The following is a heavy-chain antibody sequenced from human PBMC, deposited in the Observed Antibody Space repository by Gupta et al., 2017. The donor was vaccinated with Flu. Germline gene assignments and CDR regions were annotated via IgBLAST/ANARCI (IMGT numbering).Heavy chain of an antibody. J-gene: IGHJ4*02. D-gene: IGHD2-15*01. Sequence: EVQLLESGGGLVQPGGSLGLSCAASGFTFSNYALNWLRQAPGKGLEWVSAISGSGGKTYYADSVKGRFTISRDSSKTTLYLQMNNLRAEDTAVYYCTKDAWGEPRDGWLLPDNWGQGTLVTVSS. CDR1: GFTFSNYA. CDR2: ISGSGGKT. CDR3: TKDAWGEPRDGWLLPDN. V-gene: IGHV3-23*01.